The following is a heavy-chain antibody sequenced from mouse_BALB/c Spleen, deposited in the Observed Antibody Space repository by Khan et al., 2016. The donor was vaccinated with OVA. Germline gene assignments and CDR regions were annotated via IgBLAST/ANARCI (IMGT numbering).Heavy chain of an antibody. J-gene: IGHJ2*01. CDR2: ISYSGST. Sequence: VQLKESGPGLVKPSQSLSLTCTVTGYSITSDYAWNWIRQFPGNKLEWMGYISYSGSTSYNSSLKSRISITRDTSKNQFFLQLNSVTTEDTATYYCARSIMANWGQGITLTVSS. CDR1: GYSITSDYA. CDR3: ARSIMAN. V-gene: IGHV3-2*02.